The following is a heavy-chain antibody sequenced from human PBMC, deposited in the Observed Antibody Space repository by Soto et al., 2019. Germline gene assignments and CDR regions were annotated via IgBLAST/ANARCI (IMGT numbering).Heavy chain of an antibody. CDR1: GFSLSTSGMC. Sequence: ESGPTLVNPTQTLTLTCPFSGFSLSTSGMCVSWIRQPPGKALEWLARIDWDDDKYYSTSLKTRLTISKDTSKNQVVLTMTNMDPVDTATYHCARIRGVTRPLDYWGQGTLVTVSS. V-gene: IGHV2-70*11. D-gene: IGHD2-21*02. CDR3: ARIRGVTRPLDY. J-gene: IGHJ4*02. CDR2: IDWDDDK.